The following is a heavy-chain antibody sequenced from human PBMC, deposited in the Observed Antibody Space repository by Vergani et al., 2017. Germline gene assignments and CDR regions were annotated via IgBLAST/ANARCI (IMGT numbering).Heavy chain of an antibody. CDR3: ARDPASNYYDSSGLGAFDI. Sequence: QVQLVESGGGVVQPGRSLRLSCAASGFTFSSYAMHWVRQAPGKGLEWVAVISYDGSNKYYADSGKGRFTISRDNSKNTLYLQMNSLRAEDTAVYYCARDPASNYYDSSGLGAFDIWGQGTMVTVSS. D-gene: IGHD3-22*01. J-gene: IGHJ3*02. CDR1: GFTFSSYA. V-gene: IGHV3-30-3*01. CDR2: ISYDGSNK.